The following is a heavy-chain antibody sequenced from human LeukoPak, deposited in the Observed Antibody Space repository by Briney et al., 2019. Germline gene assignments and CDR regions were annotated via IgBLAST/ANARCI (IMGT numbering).Heavy chain of an antibody. J-gene: IGHJ4*02. CDR1: GFTFSSYA. CDR2: ISGSGGST. Sequence: GGSLRLSCAASGFTFSSYAMSWVRQAPGKGLEWVSAISGSGGSTYYADSVKGRFTISRDNSKNTLYLQMNSLRAEDTAVYYCAKDRGIAAAPLHFDYWGQGTLVTVYS. D-gene: IGHD6-13*01. V-gene: IGHV3-23*01. CDR3: AKDRGIAAAPLHFDY.